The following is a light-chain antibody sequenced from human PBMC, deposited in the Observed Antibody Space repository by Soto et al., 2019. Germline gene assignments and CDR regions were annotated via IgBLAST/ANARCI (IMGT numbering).Light chain of an antibody. Sequence: EIVLTQSPGTLSLSPGERATLSCRASQSVKTFLVWSQQRPGQAPRLLIHDASHRAAGIPAGFSGSGLGTDFTLAISSLEAEDAAVYYCQQRCIWPSMTFGQGTRLEIK. CDR2: DAS. V-gene: IGKV3-11*01. CDR3: QQRCIWPSMT. J-gene: IGKJ5*01. CDR1: QSVKTF.